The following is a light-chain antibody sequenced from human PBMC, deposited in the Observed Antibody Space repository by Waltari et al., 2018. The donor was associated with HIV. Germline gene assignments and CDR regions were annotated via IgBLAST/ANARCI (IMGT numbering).Light chain of an antibody. CDR2: GSG. CDR3: QSYDSSLTGSV. V-gene: IGLV1-40*01. J-gene: IGLJ2*01. Sequence: QSVLTQPPSVSADPGQRVTISCTGSRSNIGAGYDIHWYQQLPGTAPKLLIYGSGNRPSGVPDRFSGSKSGTSASLAITGLQAEDEADYYCQSYDSSLTGSVFGGGTKLTVL. CDR1: RSNIGAGYD.